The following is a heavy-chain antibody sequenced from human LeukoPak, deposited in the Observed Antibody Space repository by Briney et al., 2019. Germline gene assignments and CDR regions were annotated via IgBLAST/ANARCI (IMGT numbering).Heavy chain of an antibody. D-gene: IGHD2-15*01. CDR3: ARVAGGKGYPLDY. CDR2: IYYSGST. V-gene: IGHV4-39*07. J-gene: IGHJ4*01. Sequence: SETLSLTCTVSGGSISNGDYYWGWIRQPPGKGLEWIGSIYYSGSTYYNPSLKSRVTISVDTSKNQFSLKLSSVTAADTAVYYCARVAGGKGYPLDYWGQGTLVTVSS. CDR1: GGSISNGDYY.